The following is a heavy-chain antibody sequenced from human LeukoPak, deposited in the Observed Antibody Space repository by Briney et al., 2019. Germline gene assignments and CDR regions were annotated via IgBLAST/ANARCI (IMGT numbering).Heavy chain of an antibody. D-gene: IGHD6-19*01. V-gene: IGHV3-23*01. CDR3: AKGGWLDD. Sequence: GGSLRLSCAASGFNFNKYDMTWARQAPGKGLEWVSTITGRSDKTYYTDSVKGRFVTSRDNSKDTLYLQMNSLRADDTALYYCAKGGWLDDLGQGALATVSS. CDR2: ITGRSDKT. CDR1: GFNFNKYD. J-gene: IGHJ4*02.